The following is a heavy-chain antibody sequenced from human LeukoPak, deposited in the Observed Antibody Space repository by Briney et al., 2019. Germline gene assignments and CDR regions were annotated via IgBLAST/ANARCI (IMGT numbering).Heavy chain of an antibody. J-gene: IGHJ4*02. D-gene: IGHD6-13*01. CDR1: GGSSSGYY. Sequence: SETLSLTCAVYGGSSSGYYWSWIRQPPGKGLEWIGEINHSGSTNYNPSLKSRVTISVDTSKNQFSLKLSSVTAADTAVYYCARGRGSSWFDYWGRGTLVTVSS. CDR2: INHSGST. CDR3: ARGRGSSWFDY. V-gene: IGHV4-34*01.